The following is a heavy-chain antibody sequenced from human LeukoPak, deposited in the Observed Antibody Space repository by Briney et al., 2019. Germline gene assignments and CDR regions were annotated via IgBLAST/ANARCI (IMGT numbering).Heavy chain of an antibody. V-gene: IGHV4-61*01. Sequence: SETLSLTCTVSGGSVSGGSYYWSWIRQPPGKGLEWIGYIYYSGSTNYNPSLKSRVTISVDTSKNQFSLKLSSVTAADTAVYYCASAPARYCSGGSCYSPFDYWGQGTLVTVSS. D-gene: IGHD2-15*01. CDR1: GGSVSGGSYY. CDR3: ASAPARYCSGGSCYSPFDY. CDR2: IYYSGST. J-gene: IGHJ4*02.